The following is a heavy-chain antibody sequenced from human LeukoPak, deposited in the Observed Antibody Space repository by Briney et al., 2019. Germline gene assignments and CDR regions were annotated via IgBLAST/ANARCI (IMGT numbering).Heavy chain of an antibody. CDR3: ARTTEGGYTYDYFYYYYMDV. Sequence: SETLSLTCTVSGDSISSGIHYWNWIRQPAGKGLEWIGRIYTSGSTNYNPPLKSRLTISLDPPKNQFSLNVSSVTAADTAVYYCARTTEGGYTYDYFYYYYMDVWGKATTVTISS. V-gene: IGHV4-61*02. CDR1: GDSISSGIHY. J-gene: IGHJ6*03. D-gene: IGHD5-18*01. CDR2: IYTSGST.